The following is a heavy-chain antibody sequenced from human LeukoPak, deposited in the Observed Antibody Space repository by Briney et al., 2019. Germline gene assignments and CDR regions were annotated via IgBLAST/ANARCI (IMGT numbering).Heavy chain of an antibody. CDR3: AREALVVVPAAKSTFQH. CDR2: ISSSSSYI. CDR1: GFTFSSYS. Sequence: PGGSLRLSCAASGFTFSSYSMNWVRQAPGKGLEWVSSISSSSSYIYYADSVKGRFTISRDNAKNSPYLQMNSLRAEDTAVYYCAREALVVVPAAKSTFQHWGQGTLVTVSS. V-gene: IGHV3-21*01. J-gene: IGHJ1*01. D-gene: IGHD2-2*01.